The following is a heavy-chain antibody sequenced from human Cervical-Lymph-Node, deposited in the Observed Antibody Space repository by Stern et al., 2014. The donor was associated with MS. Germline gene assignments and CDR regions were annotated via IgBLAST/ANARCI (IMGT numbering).Heavy chain of an antibody. CDR2: TVSDVDNE. J-gene: IGHJ1*01. CDR3: ARDASEYSMSRYFQQ. D-gene: IGHD6-6*01. CDR1: GFTFSSFA. V-gene: IGHV3-30-3*01. Sequence: VQLVESGGGVVQPGTSLRLSCAASGFTFSSFAMHWVRQAPGKGLQWLGVTVSDVDNEYYSDSVKGRFTIARDNSRNTVFLQMNNLRAEDTGVYFCARDASEYSMSRYFQQWGQGTRVTVSS.